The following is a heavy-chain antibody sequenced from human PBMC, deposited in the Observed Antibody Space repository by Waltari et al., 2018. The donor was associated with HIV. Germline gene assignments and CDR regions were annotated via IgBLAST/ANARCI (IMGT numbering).Heavy chain of an antibody. V-gene: IGHV4-34*01. CDR2: INHSGST. D-gene: IGHD6-6*01. J-gene: IGHJ4*02. CDR1: GWSFSGYS. Sequence: QVQLHQWGAGLLKPPESLPLICAVYGWSFSGYSWSWIRQPPGKGLGWIGEINHSGSTNYNPSIKCRVTISVDTSKNQFSLKLSAVTAADTAVYYCARSRAARFSYCGQGTLVTVSS. CDR3: ARSRAARFSY.